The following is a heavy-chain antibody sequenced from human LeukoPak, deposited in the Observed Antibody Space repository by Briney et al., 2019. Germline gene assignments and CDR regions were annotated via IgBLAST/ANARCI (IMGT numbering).Heavy chain of an antibody. CDR3: ARGNPFFMIRIRGYFDL. V-gene: IGHV4-34*01. CDR1: GGSFSGYY. CDR2: INHSGST. D-gene: IGHD3-22*01. Sequence: SETLSLTCAVYGGSFSGYYWSWIRQPPGKGLEWIGEINHSGSTNYNPSLKSRVTISVDTSKNQFSLKLSSVTAADTAVYYCARGNPFFMIRIRGYFDLWGGGTLVSASS. J-gene: IGHJ2*01.